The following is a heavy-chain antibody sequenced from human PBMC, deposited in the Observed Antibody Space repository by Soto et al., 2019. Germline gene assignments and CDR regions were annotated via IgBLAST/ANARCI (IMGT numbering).Heavy chain of an antibody. J-gene: IGHJ4*02. V-gene: IGHV4-59*11. CDR3: VKDGGNIYYFDY. D-gene: IGHD2-15*01. CDR2: IYYSGST. Sequence: QVQLQESGPGLVKPSETLSLICTVSSGSIRSHYWSWIRQPPGKGLEWIGYIYYSGSTNYNPSLKSRVTISVDTSKNQFSLKLTSVTAADTAVYYCVKDGGNIYYFDYWGQGTPVTVSS. CDR1: SGSIRSHY.